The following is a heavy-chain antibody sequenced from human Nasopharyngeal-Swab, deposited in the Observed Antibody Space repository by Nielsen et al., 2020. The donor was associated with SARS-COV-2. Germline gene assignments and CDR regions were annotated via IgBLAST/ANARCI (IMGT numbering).Heavy chain of an antibody. D-gene: IGHD3-22*01. V-gene: IGHV3-48*02. Sequence: GESLKISCAASGFTFSSYSMNWVRQAPGKGLEWVSYISSSSSTIYYADSVKGRFTISRDNAKNSLYLQMNSLRDEDTAVYYCARDLHSSGYYYFPGHSFDIWGQGTMVTVSS. J-gene: IGHJ3*02. CDR3: ARDLHSSGYYYFPGHSFDI. CDR1: GFTFSSYS. CDR2: ISSSSSTI.